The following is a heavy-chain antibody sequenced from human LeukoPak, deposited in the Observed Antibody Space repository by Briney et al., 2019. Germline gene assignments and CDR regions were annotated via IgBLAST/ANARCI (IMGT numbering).Heavy chain of an antibody. J-gene: IGHJ4*02. D-gene: IGHD3-3*01. V-gene: IGHV1-69*01. CDR2: IIPIFGTA. CDR3: ARYVVPAARTYYDFWSGFYYFDY. Sequence: SSVKVSCKASGGTFISYAISWVRQAPGQGLEWMGGIIPIFGTANYAQKFQGRVTITADESTSTAYMELSSLRSEDTAVYYCARYVVPAARTYYDFWSGFYYFDYWGQGTLVTVS. CDR1: GGTFISYA.